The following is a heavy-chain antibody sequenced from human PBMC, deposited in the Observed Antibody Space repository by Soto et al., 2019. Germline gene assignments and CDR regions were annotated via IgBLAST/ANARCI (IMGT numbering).Heavy chain of an antibody. CDR1: GYTFTSYY. Sequence: QVQLVQSGAEVKKPGASVKVSCKASGYTFTSYYMHWVRQAPGQGLEWMGIINPSGGSTSYAQKFQGRVTMTRDTSTSTVYMELSSLRSEDTAVYYCASAEGSPYVMDVWVQWTTVTVSS. CDR3: ASAEGSPYVMDV. D-gene: IGHD3-10*01. CDR2: INPSGGST. J-gene: IGHJ6*02. V-gene: IGHV1-46*01.